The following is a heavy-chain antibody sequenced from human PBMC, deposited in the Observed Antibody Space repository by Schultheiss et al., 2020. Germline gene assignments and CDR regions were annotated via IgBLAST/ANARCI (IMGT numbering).Heavy chain of an antibody. Sequence: GGSLRLSCAASGFTFSSYGMHWVRQAPGKGLEWVAVISYDGSNKYYADSVKGRFTISRDNSKNTLYLQMNSLRAEDTAVYYCAKDIPGGAAALDYWGQGTLVTGSS. CDR2: ISYDGSNK. J-gene: IGHJ4*02. V-gene: IGHV3-30*18. CDR1: GFTFSSYG. D-gene: IGHD6-13*01. CDR3: AKDIPGGAAALDY.